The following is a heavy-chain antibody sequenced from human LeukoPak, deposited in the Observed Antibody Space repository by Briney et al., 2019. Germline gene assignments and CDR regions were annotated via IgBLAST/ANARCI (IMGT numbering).Heavy chain of an antibody. D-gene: IGHD4-11*01. V-gene: IGHV3-23*01. Sequence: GGSLRLSCAASGFTFRNYAMSWVRQAPGKGLEWVSAVSGSCGTTYYAYPVRGRFNISRDNSKNTLYLQMNRLRAEDTAVYYCAKAPPMTTVTWGYYFDYWGQGTLVTVSS. CDR2: VSGSCGTT. CDR1: GFTFRNYA. CDR3: AKAPPMTTVTWGYYFDY. J-gene: IGHJ4*02.